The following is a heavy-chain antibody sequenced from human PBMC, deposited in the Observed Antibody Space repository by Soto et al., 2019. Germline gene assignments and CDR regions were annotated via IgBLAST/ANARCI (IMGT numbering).Heavy chain of an antibody. D-gene: IGHD3-16*02. V-gene: IGHV4-34*01. J-gene: IGHJ4*02. CDR3: ARVPYDYVWGSYRSKRFDY. CDR2: INHSGST. Sequence: SETLSLTSAFYGVSFSGYYWSWIRQPPGKGLEWIGEINHSGSTNYNPSLKSRVTISVDTSKNQFSLKLSSVTAADTAVYYCARVPYDYVWGSYRSKRFDYWGQGTLVTVSS. CDR1: GVSFSGYY.